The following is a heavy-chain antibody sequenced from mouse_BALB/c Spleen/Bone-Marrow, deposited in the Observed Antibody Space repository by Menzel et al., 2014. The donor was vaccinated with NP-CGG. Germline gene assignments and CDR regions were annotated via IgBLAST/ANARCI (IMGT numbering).Heavy chain of an antibody. CDR3: ARQTYHDYDGYFDY. V-gene: IGHV5-6*02. J-gene: IGHJ2*01. Sequence: DVMLVESGGDLVKPGGSLKLPCAASGFTFSSYGMSWVRQTPDKRLEWVATISSGGSYTYYPDSVKGRFTISRDNAKNTLYLQMSSLKSEDTAMYYWARQTYHDYDGYFDYWGQGTTLTVSS. D-gene: IGHD2-4*01. CDR1: GFTFSSYG. CDR2: ISSGGSYT.